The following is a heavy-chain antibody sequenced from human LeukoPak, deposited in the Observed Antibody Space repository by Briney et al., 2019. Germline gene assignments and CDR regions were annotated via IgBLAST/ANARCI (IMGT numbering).Heavy chain of an antibody. CDR1: GFIFSDYG. Sequence: GGSLRLSCAVSGFIFSDYGMHWVRQAPGKGLEWVTLVRNDGSDKYYADSVKGRFTISRDNPKNTLYLQMNSLRPEDTAVYYCAKHYYGSGSQNYYFDYWGQGTLVTVSS. CDR2: VRNDGSDK. J-gene: IGHJ4*02. CDR3: AKHYYGSGSQNYYFDY. D-gene: IGHD3-10*01. V-gene: IGHV3-30*02.